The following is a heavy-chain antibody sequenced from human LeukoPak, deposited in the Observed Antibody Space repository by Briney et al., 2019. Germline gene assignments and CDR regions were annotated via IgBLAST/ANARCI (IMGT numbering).Heavy chain of an antibody. Sequence: SETLSLTSTVSGGSISSDYWSWIRQPPGKELEWIGYIYYRGSTNYNPSLKSRVTISVDTSKNQFSLKLSSVTAADTAVYYCARLSGYSSGHYYSDYWGQGTLVTVSS. D-gene: IGHD3-22*01. CDR3: ARLSGYSSGHYYSDY. CDR2: IYYRGST. CDR1: GGSISSDY. V-gene: IGHV4-59*01. J-gene: IGHJ4*02.